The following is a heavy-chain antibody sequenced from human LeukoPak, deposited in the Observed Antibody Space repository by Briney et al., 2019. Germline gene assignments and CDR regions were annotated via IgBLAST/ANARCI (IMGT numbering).Heavy chain of an antibody. CDR3: AILGYSSSVFDC. CDR2: ISKDGTNK. CDR1: GFTFSNYA. J-gene: IGHJ4*02. D-gene: IGHD6-13*01. V-gene: IGHV3-30-3*01. Sequence: GGSLRLSCAASGFTFSNYAIHWVRQAPGKGLEWAALISKDGTNKYYPDSVKGRFTISGDNSKNTLYLQMNSLRAEDTAVYYCAILGYSSSVFDCWGQGTLVTVSS.